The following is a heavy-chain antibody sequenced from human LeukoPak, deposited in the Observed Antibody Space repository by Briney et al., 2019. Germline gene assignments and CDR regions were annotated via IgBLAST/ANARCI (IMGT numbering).Heavy chain of an antibody. V-gene: IGHV3-53*01. CDR3: ACGSTHLYYYYMDV. J-gene: IGHJ6*03. D-gene: IGHD2-2*01. CDR1: GFTVSSNY. CDR2: IYSGGST. Sequence: PGGSLRLSCAASGFTVSSNYVSWVRQAPGKGLEWVSVIYSGGSTYYADSVKGRFTISRDSSKNTLNLQMNSLRAGDTAVYYCACGSTHLYYYYMDVWGKGTTVTVSS.